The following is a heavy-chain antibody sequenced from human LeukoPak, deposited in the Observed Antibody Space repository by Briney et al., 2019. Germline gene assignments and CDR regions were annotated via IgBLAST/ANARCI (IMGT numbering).Heavy chain of an antibody. CDR3: ARGTHYYGSGSYSPEQYFQH. D-gene: IGHD3-10*01. V-gene: IGHV3-7*03. CDR1: GFTFSSYW. Sequence: GGSLRLSCAASGFTFSSYWMSWVRQAPGKGLEWVANIKQDGSGKYYVDSVKGRFTISRDNAKNSLYLQMNSLRAEDTAVYYCARGTHYYGSGSYSPEQYFQHWGQGTLVTVSS. CDR2: IKQDGSGK. J-gene: IGHJ1*01.